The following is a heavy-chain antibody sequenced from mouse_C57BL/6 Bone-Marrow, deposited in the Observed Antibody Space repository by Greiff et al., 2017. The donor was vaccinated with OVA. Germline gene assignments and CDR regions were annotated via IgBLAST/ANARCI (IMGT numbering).Heavy chain of an antibody. J-gene: IGHJ3*01. V-gene: IGHV1-4*01. Sequence: QVQLQQSGAELARPGASVKMSCKASGYTFTSYTMHWVNQRPGQGLEWIGYINPSSGYTKYNQKFKDKATLTADKSSSTAYMQLSSLTSEDSAVYYCARSFSQIYYGYDSETAWFAYWGQGTLVTVSA. D-gene: IGHD2-2*01. CDR2: INPSSGYT. CDR3: ARSFSQIYYGYDSETAWFAY. CDR1: GYTFTSYT.